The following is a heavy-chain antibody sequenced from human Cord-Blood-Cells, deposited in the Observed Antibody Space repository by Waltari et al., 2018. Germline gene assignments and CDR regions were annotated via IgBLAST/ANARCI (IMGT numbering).Heavy chain of an antibody. CDR1: GGSISSSSYY. D-gene: IGHD3-10*01. CDR2: IYYSGST. CDR3: ARRVRGSGSYHNY. Sequence: QLQLQESGPGLVKPSETLSLTCTVSGGSISSSSYYWGWIRQPPGKGLEWIGSIYYSGSTYYNPSLKSRVTISVDTSKNQFSLKLSSVTAADTAVYYCARRVRGSGSYHNYWGQGTLVTVSS. V-gene: IGHV4-39*01. J-gene: IGHJ4*02.